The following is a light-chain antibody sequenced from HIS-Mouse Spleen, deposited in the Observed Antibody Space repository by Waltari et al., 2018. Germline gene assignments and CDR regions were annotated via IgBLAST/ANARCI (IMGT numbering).Light chain of an antibody. J-gene: IGLJ3*02. CDR2: RNN. CDR3: AAWDDSLSGPV. CDR1: SSNLGSNY. Sequence: QSVLTQPPSASGTPGQRVTISCSGSSSNLGSNYVYWYQQLPGTAPKLLIYRNNQRPSGVPGRFSGSKSGTLASLAISGLLSEDEADYYCAAWDDSLSGPVFGGGTKLTVL. V-gene: IGLV1-47*01.